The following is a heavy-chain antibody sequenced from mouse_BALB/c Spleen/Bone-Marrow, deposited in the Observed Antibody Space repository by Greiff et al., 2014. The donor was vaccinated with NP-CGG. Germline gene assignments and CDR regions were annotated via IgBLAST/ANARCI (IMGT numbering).Heavy chain of an antibody. D-gene: IGHD1-1*01. CDR2: IRNKSNGYTT. J-gene: IGHJ4*01. V-gene: IGHV7-3*02. CDR3: ARDYYGNIYAMDY. Sequence: EVQGVESGGGLVQPGGSLRLSCATSGFTFTDYYMSWVRQPPGKALEWLGPIRNKSNGYTTEYSASVKGRFTISRDNSQSILYLQMNTLRAEDSATYYCARDYYGNIYAMDYWGQGTSVTVSS. CDR1: GFTFTDYY.